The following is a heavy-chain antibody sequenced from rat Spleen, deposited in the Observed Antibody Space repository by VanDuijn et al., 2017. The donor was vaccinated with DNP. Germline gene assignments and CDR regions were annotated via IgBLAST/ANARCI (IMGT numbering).Heavy chain of an antibody. CDR3: ATRRAISAMDA. J-gene: IGHJ4*01. V-gene: IGHV5S10*01. Sequence: EVQLVETGGGLVQPGRSLKLSCAASGLTFSDYAMAWVRQSPKKGLEWVATIIYDGNRTYYRDSVKGRFTISRDTAKSTLYLQMDSLRSEDTATYYCATRRAISAMDAWGQGTSVTVSS. D-gene: IGHD1-2*01. CDR1: GLTFSDYA. CDR2: IIYDGNRT.